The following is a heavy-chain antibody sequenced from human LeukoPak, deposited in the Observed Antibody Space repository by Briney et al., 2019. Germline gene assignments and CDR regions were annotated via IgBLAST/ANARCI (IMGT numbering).Heavy chain of an antibody. CDR3: AREVFFQFDN. CDR2: IAANGNDK. Sequence: PGGSLRLSCAASGFTFRKYWMAWVRQAPGRGLELVATIAANGNDKDYEDALQGRFTISRDNTRNSLSLRIDSLRAEGTAQYYCAREVFFQFDNWGQGALVTVSS. V-gene: IGHV3-7*03. CDR1: GFTFRKYW. J-gene: IGHJ4*02.